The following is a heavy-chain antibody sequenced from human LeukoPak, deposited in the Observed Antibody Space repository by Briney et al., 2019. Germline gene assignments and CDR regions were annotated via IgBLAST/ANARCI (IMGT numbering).Heavy chain of an antibody. D-gene: IGHD1-7*01. CDR2: IYYSGST. Sequence: SETLSLTCTVSGYSISSGYYWGWIRQPPGKGLEWIGSIYYSGSTYYNPSLKSRVTISVDTSKNQFSLKLSSVTAADTAVYYCASLSGTNFDYWGQGTLVTVSS. CDR1: GYSISSGYY. J-gene: IGHJ4*02. V-gene: IGHV4-38-2*02. CDR3: ASLSGTNFDY.